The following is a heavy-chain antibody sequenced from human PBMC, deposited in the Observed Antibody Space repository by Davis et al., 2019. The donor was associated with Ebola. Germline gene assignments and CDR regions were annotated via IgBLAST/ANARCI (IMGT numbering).Heavy chain of an antibody. CDR1: GYTFTSYG. CDR3: ARDGFMVHRHGYYFDY. J-gene: IGHJ4*02. D-gene: IGHD3-10*01. V-gene: IGHV1-46*01. Sequence: ASVKVSCKASGYTFTSYGISWVRQAPGQGLEWMGIINPSGGSTSYAQKFQGRVTMTRDTSTSTVYMELSSLRSEDTAVYYCARDGFMVHRHGYYFDYWGQGTLVTVSS. CDR2: INPSGGST.